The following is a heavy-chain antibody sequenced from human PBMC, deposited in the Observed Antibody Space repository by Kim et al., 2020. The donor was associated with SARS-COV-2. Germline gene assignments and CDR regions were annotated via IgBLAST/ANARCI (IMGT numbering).Heavy chain of an antibody. Sequence: GGSLRLSCAASGFTFSSYAMHWVRQAPGKGLEWVAVISYDGSNKYYADSVKGRFTISRDNSKNTLYLQMNSLRAEDTAVYYCAREIYLVRYFDWREGIFWQFDYWGQGTLVTVSS. J-gene: IGHJ4*02. CDR2: ISYDGSNK. V-gene: IGHV3-30-3*01. CDR1: GFTFSSYA. D-gene: IGHD3-9*01. CDR3: AREIYLVRYFDWREGIFWQFDY.